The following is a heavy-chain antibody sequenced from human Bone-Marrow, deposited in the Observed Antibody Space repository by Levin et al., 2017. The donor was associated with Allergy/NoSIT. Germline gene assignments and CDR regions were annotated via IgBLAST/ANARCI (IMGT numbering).Heavy chain of an antibody. J-gene: IGHJ4*02. CDR2: ISRSSSTI. V-gene: IGHV3-48*02. D-gene: IGHD2-2*01. CDR3: ARPDCSGTSCYYFFDS. CDR1: GFTFSRYS. Sequence: QSGGSLRLSCAASGFTFSRYSMNCVRQAPGRGLEWVSYISRSSSTISYADSVKGRFTISRDNAKNSLYLQMNSLRDEDTAVYYCARPDCSGTSCYYFFDSWGQGTLVTVSS.